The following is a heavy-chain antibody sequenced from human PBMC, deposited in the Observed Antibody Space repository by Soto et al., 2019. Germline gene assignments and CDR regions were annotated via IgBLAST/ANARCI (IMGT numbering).Heavy chain of an antibody. CDR3: AKRGYDILTVYYSDYNWFDP. Sequence: PGGSLRLSCAASGFTFSSYAMSWVRQAPGKGLEWVSAISGSGGSTYYADSVKGRFTISRDNSKNTLYLQMNSLRAEDTAVYYCAKRGYDILTVYYSDYNWFDPWGQGTLVTVSS. CDR2: ISGSGGST. V-gene: IGHV3-23*01. D-gene: IGHD3-9*01. J-gene: IGHJ5*02. CDR1: GFTFSSYA.